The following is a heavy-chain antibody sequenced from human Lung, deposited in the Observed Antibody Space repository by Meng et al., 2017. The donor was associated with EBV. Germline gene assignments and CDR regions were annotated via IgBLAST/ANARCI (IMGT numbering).Heavy chain of an antibody. V-gene: IGHV4-34*02. CDR1: NGSLSGYY. J-gene: IGHJ4*02. D-gene: IGHD6-19*01. CDR3: ARPSIAVAGWDY. CDR2: INHGGSA. Sequence: QGQLQQWGPGLLKPSETLSLTCGVYNGSLSGYYWSWIRQPPGKGLEWIGEINHGGSANLNPSLKSRVTISVDTSKNQFSLKLSSVTAADTAVYYCARPSIAVAGWDYWGQGTLVTVSS.